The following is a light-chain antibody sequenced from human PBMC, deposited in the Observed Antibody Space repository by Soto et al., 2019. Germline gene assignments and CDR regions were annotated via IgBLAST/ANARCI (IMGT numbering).Light chain of an antibody. CDR2: KGT. V-gene: IGLV2-23*01. J-gene: IGLJ1*01. CDR3: CSSAPESTYV. CDR1: SSDVGAYNS. Sequence: QSVLAQPASVSGSPGQSITISCTGTSSDVGAYNSVSWYQQHPHRAPQVIIYKGTQRPSGVSNRFSGSTSGNAASLTISALQTDDEAVYFCCSSAPESTYVCGTGTKLTVL.